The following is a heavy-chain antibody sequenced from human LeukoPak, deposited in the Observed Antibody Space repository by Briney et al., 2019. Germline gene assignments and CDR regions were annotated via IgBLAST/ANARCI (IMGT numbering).Heavy chain of an antibody. J-gene: IGHJ4*02. CDR3: AKDSRVSNSPFDY. Sequence: GGSLRLSCAASGFTFSTFAMTWVRQAPGKGLEWVSALTGSGATTYYADSVRGRFTISRDNPKNTLYLQMNSLRAEDTAVYYCAKDSRVSNSPFDYWGQGTLVTVSS. CDR1: GFTFSTFA. V-gene: IGHV3-23*01. D-gene: IGHD5/OR15-5a*01. CDR2: LTGSGATT.